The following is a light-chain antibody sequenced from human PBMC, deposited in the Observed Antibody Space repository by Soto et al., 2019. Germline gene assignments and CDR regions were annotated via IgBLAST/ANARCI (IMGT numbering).Light chain of an antibody. CDR1: QSLEDSDGNSY. Sequence: IVMTQTPLSSAVTLGQPASISCRSSQSLEDSDGNSYLSWLHQRPGQPPRLLIYKISNRLSGVXXRXXXSGAGTVFTLRISRVEADDVGLYYCMQATQFPWTFGQGTRVEIK. J-gene: IGKJ1*01. CDR3: MQATQFPWT. V-gene: IGKV2-24*01. CDR2: KIS.